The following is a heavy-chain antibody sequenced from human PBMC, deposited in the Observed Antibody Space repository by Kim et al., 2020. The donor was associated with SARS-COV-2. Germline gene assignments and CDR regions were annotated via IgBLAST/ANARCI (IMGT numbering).Heavy chain of an antibody. J-gene: IGHJ4*02. CDR1: GFTFSSYE. Sequence: GGSLRLSCAASGFTFSSYEMNWVRQAPGKGLEWVSYISSSGSTIYYADSVKGRFTISRDNAKNSLYLQMNSLRAEDTAVYYCAREGYSYGYGGKRTYYFDYWGQGTLVTVSS. CDR3: AREGYSYGYGGKRTYYFDY. D-gene: IGHD5-18*01. V-gene: IGHV3-48*03. CDR2: ISSSGSTI.